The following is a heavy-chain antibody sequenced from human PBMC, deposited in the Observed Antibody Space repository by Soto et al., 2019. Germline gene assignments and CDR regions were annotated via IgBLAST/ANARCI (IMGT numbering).Heavy chain of an antibody. J-gene: IGHJ4*02. V-gene: IGHV3-21*01. CDR1: GFTFSAYT. Sequence: EVQLVESGGGLVKPGGSLRLSCAASGFTFSAYTINWIRHVPGRGLEWVSSISGGSTYIFYADSLRGRFTISRDNAKNSVSLQMNSLSADDTAVYKCARDRGTWKYLDYWGQGTLVSVSS. CDR3: ARDRGTWKYLDY. D-gene: IGHD1-1*01. CDR2: ISGGSTYI.